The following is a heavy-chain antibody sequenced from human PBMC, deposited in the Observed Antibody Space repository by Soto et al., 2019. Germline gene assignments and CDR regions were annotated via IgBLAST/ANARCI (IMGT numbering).Heavy chain of an antibody. CDR1: GGSISSSSYY. J-gene: IGHJ4*02. V-gene: IGHV4-39*01. D-gene: IGHD4-17*01. CDR3: ATSDYGSG. Sequence: QLQLQESGPGLVKPSETLSLTCTVSGGSISSSSYYWGWVRQPPGKGLEWIGSIYYSGNTYYNPSLKSRVTISVDPSKNQFSLTLSSVTAAATAVYYCATSDYGSGWGQGTLVTVSS. CDR2: IYYSGNT.